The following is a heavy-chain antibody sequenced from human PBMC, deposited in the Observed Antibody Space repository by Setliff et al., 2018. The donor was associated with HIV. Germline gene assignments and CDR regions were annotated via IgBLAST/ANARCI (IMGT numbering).Heavy chain of an antibody. D-gene: IGHD6-6*01. J-gene: IGHJ4*02. V-gene: IGHV4-34*01. CDR3: ARHDTEYSSYPIDY. Sequence: PSETLSLTCAVYGGSLSGYYWTWIRQPPGKGLEWIGEIKHGGSANYNPSLESRVTISIDPSKNQFSLKLSSVTAADTAVYYCARHDTEYSSYPIDYWGQGNLVTVSS. CDR1: GGSLSGYY. CDR2: IKHGGSA.